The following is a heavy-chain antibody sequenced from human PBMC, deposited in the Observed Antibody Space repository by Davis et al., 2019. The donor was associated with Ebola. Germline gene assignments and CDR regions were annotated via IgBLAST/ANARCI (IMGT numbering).Heavy chain of an antibody. CDR2: INPRDSYT. D-gene: IGHD1-7*01. V-gene: IGHV5-10-1*01. Sequence: KVSCKGSGYSFTNYWIGWVRQMPGKGLEWVGRINPRDSYTFYSPPFQGHVTISADTSINTAYLQWRSLKASDTAMYYCARGGDYNWNSLTGLDVWGQGTTVTVSS. J-gene: IGHJ6*01. CDR3: ARGGDYNWNSLTGLDV. CDR1: GYSFTNYW.